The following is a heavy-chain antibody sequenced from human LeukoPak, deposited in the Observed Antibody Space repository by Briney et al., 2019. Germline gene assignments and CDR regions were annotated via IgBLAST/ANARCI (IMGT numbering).Heavy chain of an antibody. CDR1: GGSISSYY. Sequence: SRTLSLTCTVSGGSISSYYWSWIRQPPGKGLEWIGYIYYSGSTNYNPSLKSRVTISVDTSKNQFSLKLSSVTAADTAVYYCARAMRRRPDAFDIWGQGTLVTVSS. J-gene: IGHJ3*02. CDR3: ARAMRRRPDAFDI. V-gene: IGHV4-59*01. CDR2: IYYSGST.